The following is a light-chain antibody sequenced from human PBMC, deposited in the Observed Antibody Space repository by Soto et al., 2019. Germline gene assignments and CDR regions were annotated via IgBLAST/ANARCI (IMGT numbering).Light chain of an antibody. CDR1: QNINNY. Sequence: DIQMTQSPSALSASVGDRFTIACQASQNINNYLNWYQQKPGRAPTLLIYDASNLEAGVPSRFRGSGSGTDFTFTISRLQPEDIATYYCQQYENLPTVGQGTRLEIK. CDR2: DAS. J-gene: IGKJ5*01. V-gene: IGKV1-33*01. CDR3: QQYENLPT.